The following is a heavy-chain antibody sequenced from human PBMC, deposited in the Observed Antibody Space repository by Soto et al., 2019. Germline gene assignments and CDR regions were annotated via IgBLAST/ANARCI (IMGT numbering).Heavy chain of an antibody. J-gene: IGHJ6*02. Sequence: GGSLRLSCAASGFTFSSYGMHWVRQAPGKGLEWVAVISYDGSNKYYADSVKGRFTISRDNSKNTLYLQMNSLRAEDTAVYYCAKVGAPPWRSGSYYIYYYYYGMDVWGQGTTVTVSS. V-gene: IGHV3-30*18. CDR1: GFTFSSYG. D-gene: IGHD3-10*01. CDR3: AKVGAPPWRSGSYYIYYYYYGMDV. CDR2: ISYDGSNK.